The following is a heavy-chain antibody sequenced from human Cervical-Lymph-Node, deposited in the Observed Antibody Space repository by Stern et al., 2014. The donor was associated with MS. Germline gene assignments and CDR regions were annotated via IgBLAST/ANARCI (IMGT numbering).Heavy chain of an antibody. CDR2: ISAYNGNT. V-gene: IGHV1-18*04. J-gene: IGHJ6*02. CDR3: ARDLGVPAALLYYYYYGMDV. D-gene: IGHD2-2*01. Sequence: VQLVESGAEVKKPGASVKVSCKASGYTFTSYGISWGRQAPGQGPEWMGWISAYNGNTNYAQKLQGRVTMTTDTSTSTAYMELRSLRSDDTAVYYCARDLGVPAALLYYYYYGMDVWGQGTTVTVSS. CDR1: GYTFTSYG.